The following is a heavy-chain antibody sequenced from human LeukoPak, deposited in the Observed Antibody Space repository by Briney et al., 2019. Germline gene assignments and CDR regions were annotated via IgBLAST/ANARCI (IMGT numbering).Heavy chain of an antibody. J-gene: IGHJ6*03. D-gene: IGHD5-18*01. Sequence: GGSLRLSCAASGFTFSSYEMNWVRQAPGKGLEWVSYISSSGSTIYYADSVKGRFTISRDNAKNSLYLQMNSLGAEDTAVYYCARVNRGYRPLYYYYYMDVWGKGTTVTISS. CDR1: GFTFSSYE. V-gene: IGHV3-48*03. CDR3: ARVNRGYRPLYYYYYMDV. CDR2: ISSSGSTI.